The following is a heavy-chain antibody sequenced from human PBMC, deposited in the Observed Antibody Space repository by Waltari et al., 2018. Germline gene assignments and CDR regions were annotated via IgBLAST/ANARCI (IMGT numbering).Heavy chain of an antibody. CDR2: LIPIFGTA. CDR1: GGTFSSYA. D-gene: IGHD3-22*01. J-gene: IGHJ4*02. V-gene: IGHV1-69*14. Sequence: QVQLVQSGAEVKKPGSSVKVSCKASGGTFSSYAISWVRQAPGQGLEWMGGLIPIFGTANDGQKFQGRFTITADKSTSNAYMEMSSLRSEDTGVYYWATTYDSSGYYYVHFDYLGQGTLVTVSS. CDR3: ATTYDSSGYYYVHFDY.